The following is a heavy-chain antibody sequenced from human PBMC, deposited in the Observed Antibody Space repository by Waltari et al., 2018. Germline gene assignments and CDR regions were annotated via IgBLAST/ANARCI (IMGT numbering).Heavy chain of an antibody. CDR2: SKNKGQSFTI. V-gene: IGHV3-72*01. CDR3: EVWLYGAGY. CDR1: GFTFSDHY. J-gene: IGHJ4*02. D-gene: IGHD3-3*01. Sequence: EVQLVESGGGLVQPGGSLRLSCAASGFTFSDHYMDWVRQAPGKGLEWVGRSKNKGQSFTIEYAASVEGRFTISRDDSKNSLYLQMSSLKTEDTAVYYCEVWLYGAGYWGQGTLVTVSS.